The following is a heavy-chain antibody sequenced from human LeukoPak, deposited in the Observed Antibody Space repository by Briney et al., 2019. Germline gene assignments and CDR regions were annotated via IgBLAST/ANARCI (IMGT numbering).Heavy chain of an antibody. CDR1: GGSISSGDYY. CDR2: INHSGST. Sequence: PSETLSLTCTVSGGSISSGDYYWSWIRQPPGKGLEWIGEINHSGSTNYNPSLKSRVTISVDTSKNQFSLKLSSVTAADTAVYYCARASDPQLRFLEWLLSDGPDFDYWGQGTLVTVSS. V-gene: IGHV4-39*07. CDR3: ARASDPQLRFLEWLLSDGPDFDY. J-gene: IGHJ4*02. D-gene: IGHD3-3*01.